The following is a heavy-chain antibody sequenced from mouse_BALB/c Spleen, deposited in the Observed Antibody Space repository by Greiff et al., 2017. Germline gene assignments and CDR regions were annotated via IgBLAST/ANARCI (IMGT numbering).Heavy chain of an antibody. V-gene: IGHV5-12-1*01. J-gene: IGHJ3*01. CDR2: ISSGGGST. Sequence: EVQRVESGGGLVKPGGSLKLSCAASGFAFSSYDMSWVRQTPEKRLEWVAYISSGGGSTYYPDTVKGRFTISRDNAKNTLNLQMSSLKSEDTAMYYCARYRSWFAYWGQGTLVTVSA. CDR3: ARYRSWFAY. D-gene: IGHD2-14*01. CDR1: GFAFSSYD.